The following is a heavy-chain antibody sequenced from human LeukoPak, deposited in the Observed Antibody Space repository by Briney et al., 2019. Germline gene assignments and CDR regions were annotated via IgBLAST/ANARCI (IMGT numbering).Heavy chain of an antibody. CDR1: GASISSNNW. J-gene: IGHJ6*03. D-gene: IGHD1-14*01. V-gene: IGHV4-4*02. CDR2: IYHSGSA. CDR3: ARDRLRDDSGRGPGKRGYYYYYMDV. Sequence: PSGTLSLTCAVSGASISSNNWWWSWVRQPPGKGLEWIGEIYHSGSANYNPSLKSRVTMSVDKSKNQFSLKLSSVTAADTAVYYCARDRLRDDSGRGPGKRGYYYYYMDVWGKGTTVTVSS.